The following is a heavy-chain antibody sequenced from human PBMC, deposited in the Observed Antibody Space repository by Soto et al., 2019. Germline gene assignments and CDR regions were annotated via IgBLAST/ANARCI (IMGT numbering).Heavy chain of an antibody. CDR1: GYTFTSYD. CDR2: MNPNSGNT. Sequence: QVQLVQSGAEVKKPGASVKVSCKASGYTFTSYDVIWVRQATGQGLECMGWMNPNSGNTDYAEKFQGKVTMTRDTSMSKAYMELSSLRFEDTAVYYCARGGGYYDILTGYDYWGQGSLVTVSS. J-gene: IGHJ4*02. V-gene: IGHV1-8*01. CDR3: ARGGGYYDILTGYDY. D-gene: IGHD3-9*01.